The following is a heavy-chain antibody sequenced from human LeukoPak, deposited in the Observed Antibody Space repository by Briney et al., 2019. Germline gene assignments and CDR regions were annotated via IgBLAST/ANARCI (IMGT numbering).Heavy chain of an antibody. Sequence: AGGSLRLSCAASGFTFSSYAMSWVRQAPGKGLEWVSAISGSGGSTYYADSVKGRFTISRDNSKNTLYLQMNSLRAEDMAVYYCANTGKGLSVDYWGQGTLVTVSS. CDR1: GFTFSSYA. D-gene: IGHD3/OR15-3a*01. CDR3: ANTGKGLSVDY. CDR2: ISGSGGST. V-gene: IGHV3-23*01. J-gene: IGHJ4*02.